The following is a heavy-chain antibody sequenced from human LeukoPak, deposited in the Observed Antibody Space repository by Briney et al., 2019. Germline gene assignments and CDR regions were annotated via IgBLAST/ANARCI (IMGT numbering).Heavy chain of an antibody. Sequence: SVKVSCKASGGTFISYAISWVRQAPGQGLEWMGGIIPIFGTANYAQKFQGRVTITADESTSTAYMELSSLRSEDTAVYYCARDRSSDYGGNYFDYWGQGTLVTVSS. J-gene: IGHJ4*02. CDR1: GGTFISYA. CDR2: IIPIFGTA. V-gene: IGHV1-69*13. CDR3: ARDRSSDYGGNYFDY. D-gene: IGHD4-23*01.